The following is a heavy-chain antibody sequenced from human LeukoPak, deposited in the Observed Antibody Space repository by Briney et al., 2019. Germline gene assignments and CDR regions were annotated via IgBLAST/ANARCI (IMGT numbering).Heavy chain of an antibody. CDR2: IKSKTDGGTA. CDR3: STALGYCCGDSCSTLVHY. V-gene: IGHV3-15*01. Sequence: GGSLRLSCADSVLTFSSAWLSRVRQAPGKGLEWVGRIKSKTDGGTADYAAPVKGRFTISRDDSKNTLFLQMNSLKTEDTAVYYCSTALGYCCGDSCSTLVHYWGQGTLLTVSS. CDR1: VLTFSSAW. D-gene: IGHD2-15*01. J-gene: IGHJ4*02.